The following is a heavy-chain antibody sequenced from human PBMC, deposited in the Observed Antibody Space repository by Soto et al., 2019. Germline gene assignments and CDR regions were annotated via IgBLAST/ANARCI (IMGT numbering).Heavy chain of an antibody. D-gene: IGHD4-4*01. CDR1: VFTLSNAW. CDR2: IKSKTDGGTT. J-gene: IGHJ6*02. CDR3: TTAGPFTTVYYYYGMDV. Sequence: GGSLRLSCAASVFTLSNAWMNCVRQAPGKGLEWVGRIKSKTDGGTTDYAAPVKGRFTISRDDSKNTLYLQMNSLKTEDTAVYYCTTAGPFTTVYYYYGMDVWGQGTTVTVSS. V-gene: IGHV3-15*07.